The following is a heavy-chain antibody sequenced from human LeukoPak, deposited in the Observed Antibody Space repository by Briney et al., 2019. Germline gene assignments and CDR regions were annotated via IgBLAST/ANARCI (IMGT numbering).Heavy chain of an antibody. CDR1: GGSISSSSYY. J-gene: IGHJ5*02. CDR2: IYYSGST. V-gene: IGHV4-39*01. CDR3: ARSGGSEFDP. Sequence: SETLSLTCTVSGGSISSSSYYWGWIRQPPGKGLEWIGSIYYSGSTYYNPSLKSRVTIPVDTSKNQFSLKLSSVTAADTAVYYCARSGGSEFDPWGQGTLVTVSS.